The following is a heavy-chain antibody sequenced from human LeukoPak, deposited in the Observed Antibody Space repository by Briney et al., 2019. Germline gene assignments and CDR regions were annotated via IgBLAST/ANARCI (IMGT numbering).Heavy chain of an antibody. V-gene: IGHV3-74*01. CDR2: VSPDGNLA. CDR1: GFTFSNYL. J-gene: IGHJ4*02. CDR3: ARDLSFSPDH. Sequence: PGGSLRLSCAASGFTFSNYLMHWVRQAPGKGLVWVAHVSPDGNLANYADSVKGRFIISRDNAKNTLFLQMNSLRAEDTAVYYCARDLSFSPDHWGQGTLVTVSS.